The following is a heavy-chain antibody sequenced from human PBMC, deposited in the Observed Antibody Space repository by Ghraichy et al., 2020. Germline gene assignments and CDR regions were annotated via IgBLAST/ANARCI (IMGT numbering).Heavy chain of an antibody. Sequence: SETLSLTCTVSGGSISSYYWSWIRQPPGKGLEWIGYIYCSGSTNYNPSLKSRVTISVDTSKNQFSLKLSSVTAADTAVYYCARLSGDYGYYYYGMDVWGQGTTVTVSS. V-gene: IGHV4-59*08. CDR1: GGSISSYY. CDR2: IYCSGST. CDR3: ARLSGDYGYYYYGMDV. J-gene: IGHJ6*02. D-gene: IGHD4-17*01.